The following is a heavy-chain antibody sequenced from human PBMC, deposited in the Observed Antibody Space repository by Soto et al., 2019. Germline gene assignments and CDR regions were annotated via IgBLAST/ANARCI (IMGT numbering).Heavy chain of an antibody. CDR3: ARDLGGWPDY. V-gene: IGHV1-3*01. CDR2: INAGNGNT. CDR1: GYTFTSYA. D-gene: IGHD2-15*01. J-gene: IGHJ4*02. Sequence: QVQLVQSGAEVKKPGASVKVSCKASGYTFTSYAMHWVRQAPGQRLEWMGWINAGNGNTKYSQKFQGRVTITRDTTASRGYMGLCSLRSEDTAVHYCARDLGGWPDYWGQGTLVSVSS.